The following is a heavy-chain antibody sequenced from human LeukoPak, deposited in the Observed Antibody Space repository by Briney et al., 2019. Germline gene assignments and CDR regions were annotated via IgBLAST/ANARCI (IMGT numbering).Heavy chain of an antibody. CDR2: IYYSGST. D-gene: IGHD4-11*01. V-gene: IGHV4-39*01. CDR3: ASTVTTLVYRFLTRGY. J-gene: IGHJ4*02. CDR1: GGSISSSSYY. Sequence: KPSETLSLTCTVSGGSISSSSYYWGWIRQPPGKGLEWVGRIYYSGSTYYNPSLKSRVTISVDTSKNQFSLKLSSVTAADTAVYYCASTVTTLVYRFLTRGYWGQGTLVTVSS.